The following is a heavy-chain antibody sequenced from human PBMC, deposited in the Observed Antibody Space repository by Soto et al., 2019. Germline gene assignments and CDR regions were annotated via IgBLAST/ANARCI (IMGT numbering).Heavy chain of an antibody. Sequence: QLQLQESGSGLVKPSQTLSLTCAVSGGSISSGGYSWSWIRQPPGKGLEWIGYIYHSGSTDYNPSLYGRVTISVDRSKNQFSLKLSSVTAADTAVYYCARSDYGDYGGDAFDIWGQGTMVTVSS. D-gene: IGHD4-17*01. CDR1: GGSISSGGYS. J-gene: IGHJ3*02. V-gene: IGHV4-30-2*01. CDR2: IYHSGST. CDR3: ARSDYGDYGGDAFDI.